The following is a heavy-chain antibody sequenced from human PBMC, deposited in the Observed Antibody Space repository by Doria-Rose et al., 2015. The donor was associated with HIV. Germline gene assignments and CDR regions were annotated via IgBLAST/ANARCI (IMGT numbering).Heavy chain of an antibody. D-gene: IGHD4-17*01. CDR3: ERGPSDFGDYVDFRH. Sequence: QVQLQQWGAGLLKPLETLSLTCAVYGGSFSGYYWTWIRQSPGKGLEWIGEIDHGGSTNYNPSLKSRVTISLDMSKNQFSLKVTSVTATDTAVYYCERGPSDFGDYVDFRHLGQGPPVPVSS. V-gene: IGHV4-34*01. CDR2: IDHGGST. J-gene: IGHJ1*01. CDR1: GGSFSGYY.